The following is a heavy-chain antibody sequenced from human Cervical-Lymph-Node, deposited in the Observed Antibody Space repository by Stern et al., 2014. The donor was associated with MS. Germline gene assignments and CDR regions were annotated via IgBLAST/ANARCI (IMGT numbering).Heavy chain of an antibody. CDR2: TSKRCVKE. CDR3: ARGEEQLRRPATVGD. D-gene: IGHD7-27*01. Sequence: VQLVESGGGVVQPGRSLGLSCAASGFTFSSFAMHWVRQAPGKGLEWVAGTSKRCVKEYYAASVKGRFTISRDNSNNMMYLQLNSLRVEDTAVYYCARGEEQLRRPATVGDWGQGTLVIVSS. V-gene: IGHV3-30*04. CDR1: GFTFSSFA. J-gene: IGHJ4*02.